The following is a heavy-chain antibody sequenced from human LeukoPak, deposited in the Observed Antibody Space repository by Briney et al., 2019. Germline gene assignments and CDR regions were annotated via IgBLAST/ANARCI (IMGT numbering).Heavy chain of an antibody. CDR1: GYTFTSYY. CDR3: ARVGDSSGYYYANYDYYYMDV. Sequence: ASVKVSCKASGYTFTSYYMHWVRQAPGQGLEWMGIINPSGGCTSYAQKFQGRVTMTRDTSTSTVYMELSSLRSEDTAVCYCARVGDSSGYYYANYDYYYMDVWGKGTTVTVSS. V-gene: IGHV1-46*01. J-gene: IGHJ6*03. D-gene: IGHD3-22*01. CDR2: INPSGGCT.